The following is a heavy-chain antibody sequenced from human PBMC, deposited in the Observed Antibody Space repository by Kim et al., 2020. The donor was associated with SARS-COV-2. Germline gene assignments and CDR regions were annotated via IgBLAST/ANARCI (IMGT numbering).Heavy chain of an antibody. Sequence: SETLSLTCTVSGGSISSGGYYWSWIRQHPGKGLEWIGYIYYSGSTYYNPSLKSRVTISVDTSKNQFSLKLSSVTAADTAVYYCARYHAGTYYYDSSGYYYDYWGQGTLVTVSS. J-gene: IGHJ4*02. CDR1: GGSISSGGYY. V-gene: IGHV4-31*03. CDR2: IYYSGST. D-gene: IGHD3-22*01. CDR3: ARYHAGTYYYDSSGYYYDY.